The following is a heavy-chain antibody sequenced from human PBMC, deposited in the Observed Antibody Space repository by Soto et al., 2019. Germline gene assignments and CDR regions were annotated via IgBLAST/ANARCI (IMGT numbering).Heavy chain of an antibody. CDR1: GGSISSGGYY. J-gene: IGHJ5*02. V-gene: IGHV4-31*03. Sequence: QVQLQESGPGLVKPSQTLSLTCTVSGGSISSGGYYWSWIRQHPGKGLEWIGYIYYSGSTYYNPSLKSRVTRSVDTSKNQFSLKLSSVTAADTAVYYCARDGCGGDCYSDWFDPWGQGTLVTVSS. D-gene: IGHD2-21*02. CDR2: IYYSGST. CDR3: ARDGCGGDCYSDWFDP.